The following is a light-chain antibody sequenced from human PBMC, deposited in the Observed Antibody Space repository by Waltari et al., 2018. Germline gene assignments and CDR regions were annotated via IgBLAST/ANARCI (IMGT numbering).Light chain of an antibody. J-gene: IGLJ3*02. CDR1: STDVGDYNY. V-gene: IGLV2-14*03. CDR2: DVT. CDR3: CSYAGRSTWV. Sequence: QSALTQPASVSGSPGQSITISCPGASTDVGDYNYVSWYQQTPGKAPKVIIYDVTKRPSGVSNRFSGSKSGNSASLSISGLQAEDEAHYYCCSYAGRSTWVFGGGTKVTVL.